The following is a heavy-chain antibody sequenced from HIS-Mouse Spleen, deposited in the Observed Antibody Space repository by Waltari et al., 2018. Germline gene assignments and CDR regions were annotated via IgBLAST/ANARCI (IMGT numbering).Heavy chain of an antibody. Sequence: QVQLQQWGAGLLKPSETLSLTCAVYGGSFSGYYWSWIRQPPGKGLEWIGEINHSESTNYHPSLKSRVTISVDTSKNQFSLKLSSVTAADTAVYYCARVNSSFDYWGQGTLVTVSS. CDR1: GGSFSGYY. V-gene: IGHV4-34*01. J-gene: IGHJ4*02. CDR3: ARVNSSFDY. CDR2: INHSEST. D-gene: IGHD6-13*01.